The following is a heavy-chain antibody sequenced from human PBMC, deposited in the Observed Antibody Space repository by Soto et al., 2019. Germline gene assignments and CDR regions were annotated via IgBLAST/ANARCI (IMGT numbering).Heavy chain of an antibody. V-gene: IGHV3-30*03. CDR2: ISYDGSNK. CDR1: GFTFSSYG. Sequence: QVQLVESGGGVVQPGRSLRLSCAASGFTFSSYGMHWVRQAPGKGLEWVAVISYDGSNKYYADSVKGRFTISRDNSKNRLYLQMNSLRAEDTAVYYCAVGPDIVLVPADKGGRFDPWGQGTLVTVSS. D-gene: IGHD2-2*01. CDR3: AVGPDIVLVPADKGGRFDP. J-gene: IGHJ5*02.